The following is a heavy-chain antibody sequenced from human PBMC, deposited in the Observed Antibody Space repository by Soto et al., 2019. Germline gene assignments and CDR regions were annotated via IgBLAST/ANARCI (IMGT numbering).Heavy chain of an antibody. V-gene: IGHV3-23*01. D-gene: IGHD4-17*01. Sequence: GGSLRLSCAASGFTFSSYAMSWVRQAPGKGLEWVSAISGSGGSTYYADSVKGRFTISRDNSKNTLYLQMNSLRAEDTAVYYCAKGQGGDRYYYYCYMDVWGKGTTVTVSS. J-gene: IGHJ6*03. CDR2: ISGSGGST. CDR1: GFTFSSYA. CDR3: AKGQGGDRYYYYCYMDV.